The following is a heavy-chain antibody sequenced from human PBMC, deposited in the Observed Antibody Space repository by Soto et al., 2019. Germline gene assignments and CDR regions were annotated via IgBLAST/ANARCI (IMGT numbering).Heavy chain of an antibody. V-gene: IGHV5-10-1*01. CDR3: SCVTLGHDTSGGHIFDY. D-gene: IGHD3-22*01. CDR1: GYSFTTYW. J-gene: IGHJ4*02. Sequence: GESLKISCQASGYSFTTYWISWVRQMPGKGLECMGRIDPTDSYTDYGPSFEGHVTMSVDRSINTAYLEWSSLKASDSAMYYCSCVTLGHDTSGGHIFDYWGQGTLVTVSS. CDR2: IDPTDSYT.